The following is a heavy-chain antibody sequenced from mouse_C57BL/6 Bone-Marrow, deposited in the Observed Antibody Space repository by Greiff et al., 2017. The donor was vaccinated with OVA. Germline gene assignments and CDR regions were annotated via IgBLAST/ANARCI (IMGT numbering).Heavy chain of an antibody. V-gene: IGHV5-17*01. J-gene: IGHJ1*03. CDR1: GFTFSDYG. Sequence: EVQRVESGGGLVKPGGSLKLSCAASGFTFSDYGMHWVRQAPEKGLEWVAYISSGSSTIYYADTVKGRYTISRDNAKNTLFLQMTSLRSEDTAMYYCARAYSNYEYFDVWGTGTTVTVSS. D-gene: IGHD2-5*01. CDR2: ISSGSSTI. CDR3: ARAYSNYEYFDV.